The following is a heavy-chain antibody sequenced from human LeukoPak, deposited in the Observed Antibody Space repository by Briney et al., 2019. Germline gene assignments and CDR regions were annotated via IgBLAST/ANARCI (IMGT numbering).Heavy chain of an antibody. Sequence: PSQTLSLTCTVSGGSISSGDHYWSWIRQPPGKGLEWIGHIYYSGSTYYNPSLKSRVTISVDTSKNQFSLKLSSVSAADTAVYYCARRGYCSGGSCYAGLNWFDPWGQRTLVTVSS. CDR2: IYYSGST. J-gene: IGHJ5*02. CDR3: ARRGYCSGGSCYAGLNWFDP. D-gene: IGHD2-15*01. V-gene: IGHV4-30-4*01. CDR1: GGSISSGDHY.